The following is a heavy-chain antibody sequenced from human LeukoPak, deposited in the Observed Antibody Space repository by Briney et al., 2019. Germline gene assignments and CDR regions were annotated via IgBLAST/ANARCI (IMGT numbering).Heavy chain of an antibody. J-gene: IGHJ4*02. CDR3: SRGRLFGDY. CDR1: GVTFISYD. D-gene: IGHD3-16*01. CDR2: ISGSGGSI. Sequence: GGSLRLSCAASGVTFISYDMNSVRQAPGKGLEWGSYISGSGGSIYYTDSVKGRFTISRDNAKNSLFLQMNSLRAEDTAVYYCSRGRLFGDYWGQGALVTVSS. V-gene: IGHV3-48*03.